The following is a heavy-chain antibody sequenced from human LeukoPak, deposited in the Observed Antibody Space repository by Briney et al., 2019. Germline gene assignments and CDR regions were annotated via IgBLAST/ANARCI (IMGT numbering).Heavy chain of an antibody. CDR1: GYTFTNYW. CDR3: ARRPGSHCSSTSCHAFDI. CDR2: IYPDDSDT. Sequence: PGESLKISCKTSGYTFTNYWIGWVRQMPGKGLEWMGIIYPDDSDTRYSPSFQGQVTISADKSISTAYLHWSSLKASDTAMYYCARRPGSHCSSTSCHAFDIWGQGTMVTVSS. D-gene: IGHD2-2*01. J-gene: IGHJ3*02. V-gene: IGHV5-51*01.